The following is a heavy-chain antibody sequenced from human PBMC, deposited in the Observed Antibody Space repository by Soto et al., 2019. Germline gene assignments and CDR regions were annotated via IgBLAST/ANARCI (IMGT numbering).Heavy chain of an antibody. V-gene: IGHV3-30-3*01. CDR1: GFTFSSYA. J-gene: IGHJ4*02. Sequence: QVQLVESGGGVVQPGRSLRLSCAASGFTFSSYAMHWVRQAPGKGLEWVAVISYDGSNKYYADSVKGRFTISRDNSKNTLYLQMNSLRAEDTAVYYCARVHSSGWEAYFDYRGQGTLVTVSS. D-gene: IGHD6-19*01. CDR3: ARVHSSGWEAYFDY. CDR2: ISYDGSNK.